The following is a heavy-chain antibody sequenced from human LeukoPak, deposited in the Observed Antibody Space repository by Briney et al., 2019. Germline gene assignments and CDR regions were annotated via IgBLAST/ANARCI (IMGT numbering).Heavy chain of an antibody. CDR2: ISSRGDPT. J-gene: IGHJ4*02. V-gene: IGHV3-11*04. Sequence: PGGSLRLSCAASGFTFSDYYMTWIRQTPGKGLEWVSFISSRGDPTFYADSVKGRFTMSRDNAKNSLYLQMNSLRAEDTAVYYCARKRRNYVDSWGQGTLVTVFS. CDR3: ARKRRNYVDS. CDR1: GFTFSDYY.